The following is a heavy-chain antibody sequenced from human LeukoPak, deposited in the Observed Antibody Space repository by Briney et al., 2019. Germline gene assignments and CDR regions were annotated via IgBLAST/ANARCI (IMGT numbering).Heavy chain of an antibody. V-gene: IGHV3-74*01. CDR1: RFTLSAYW. CDR3: AKDKGYSSGWYGDY. Sequence: GGSLRLSCAASRFTLSAYWMHWVRQAPGKGLMWVSRIEGDGNRITYADSVKGRFTISRDNSKNTLYLQMNSLRAEDTAVYYCAKDKGYSSGWYGDYWGQGTLVTVSS. J-gene: IGHJ4*02. D-gene: IGHD6-19*01. CDR2: IEGDGNRI.